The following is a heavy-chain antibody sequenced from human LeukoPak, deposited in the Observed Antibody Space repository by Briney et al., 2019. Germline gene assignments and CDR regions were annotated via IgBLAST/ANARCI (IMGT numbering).Heavy chain of an antibody. CDR1: GYTFTGYY. D-gene: IGHD1-26*01. CDR3: ASSPYSGSYYPYYYYGMDV. V-gene: IGHV1-2*02. CDR2: INPNSGGT. J-gene: IGHJ6*02. Sequence: ASVKVPCQASGYTFTGYYLHWVRQAPGRGLEWRGWINPNSGGTNYAQKFQGRVTMTRDTSISTAYMELSRLRSDDTAVYYCASSPYSGSYYPYYYYGMDVWGQGTTVTVSS.